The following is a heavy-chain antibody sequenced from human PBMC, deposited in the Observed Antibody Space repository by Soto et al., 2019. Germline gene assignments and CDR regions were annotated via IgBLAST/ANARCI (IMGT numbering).Heavy chain of an antibody. Sequence: ASVKVSCKASGYTFTRYGISWVRQAPGQGLERKGWISAYNGNTNYAQKLQGRVNMTTDTSTSTAYLELRSLRSDDTAVFFCARAVVAGTVWGNWFDPWGQGTLVTVSS. CDR1: GYTFTRYG. CDR2: ISAYNGNT. J-gene: IGHJ5*02. CDR3: ARAVVAGTVWGNWFDP. V-gene: IGHV1-18*01. D-gene: IGHD6-19*01.